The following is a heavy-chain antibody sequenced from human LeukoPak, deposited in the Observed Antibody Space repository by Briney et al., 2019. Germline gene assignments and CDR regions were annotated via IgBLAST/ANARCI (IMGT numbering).Heavy chain of an antibody. Sequence: GGSLRLFCAASGFTFINYGMHWVRQAPGKGLEGVAVISYDGTNKYYADSVKGRFTISRDNSKNTLYLQMNSLKTDDTAVYYCANYGDYQYFDYWGQGTPVTASS. CDR2: ISYDGTNK. CDR3: ANYGDYQYFDY. CDR1: GFTFINYG. V-gene: IGHV3-30*18. D-gene: IGHD4-17*01. J-gene: IGHJ4*02.